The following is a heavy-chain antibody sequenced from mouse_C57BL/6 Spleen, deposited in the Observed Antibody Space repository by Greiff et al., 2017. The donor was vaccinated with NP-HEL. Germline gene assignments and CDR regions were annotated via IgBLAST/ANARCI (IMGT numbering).Heavy chain of an antibody. Sequence: VKLQESGAELVRPGTSVKVSCKASGYAFTNYLIEWVKQRPGQGLEWIGVINPGSGGTNYNEKFKGKATLTADKSSSTAYMQLSSLTSEDSAVYFCARDYVDYAMDYWGQGTSVTVSS. CDR3: ARDYVDYAMDY. CDR1: GYAFTNYL. D-gene: IGHD1-1*01. J-gene: IGHJ4*01. CDR2: INPGSGGT. V-gene: IGHV1-54*01.